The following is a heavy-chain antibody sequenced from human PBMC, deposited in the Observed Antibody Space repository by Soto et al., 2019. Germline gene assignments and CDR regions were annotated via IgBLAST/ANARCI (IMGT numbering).Heavy chain of an antibody. V-gene: IGHV4-34*01. J-gene: IGHJ5*02. CDR1: GGSFSGYY. D-gene: IGHD4-4*01. Sequence: SETLSLTCAVSGGSFSGYYWTWIRQPPGKALEWTGGINHRGSTNYNPSLESRVTITVDPSKNQFSLKLTSVAAADRGLYYCARVESGYRNLWFDPWGQGTLVTVSS. CDR2: INHRGST. CDR3: ARVESGYRNLWFDP.